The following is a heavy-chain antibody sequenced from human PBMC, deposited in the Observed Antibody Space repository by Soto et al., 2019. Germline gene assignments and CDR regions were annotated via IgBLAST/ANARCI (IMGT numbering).Heavy chain of an antibody. CDR2: ISPYNGDT. J-gene: IGHJ4*02. CDR1: GYTFTSYG. D-gene: IGHD6-19*01. Sequence: GASVKVSCKASGYTFTSYGISWVRQAPGQGLEWVGWISPYNGDTNYAQKLQGRVTMTTDTSTSTAYMELRSLRSDDTAVYYCARDPVAVAGRMASPTFDYWGQGTLVTVSS. V-gene: IGHV1-18*01. CDR3: ARDPVAVAGRMASPTFDY.